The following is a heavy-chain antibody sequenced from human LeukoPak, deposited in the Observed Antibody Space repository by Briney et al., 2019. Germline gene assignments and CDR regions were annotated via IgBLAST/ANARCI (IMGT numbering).Heavy chain of an antibody. J-gene: IGHJ4*02. V-gene: IGHV4-59*01. CDR3: ARLSSGWYRYFDY. CDR2: IYYSGST. D-gene: IGHD6-19*01. CDR1: GGSISSYY. Sequence: PSETLSLTCTVSGGSISSYYWSWIRQPPGKGLEWIGYIYYSGSTNYNPSLKSRVTISVDTSKNQFSLKLSSVTAADTAVYYCARLSSGWYRYFDYWGQGTLVTVSS.